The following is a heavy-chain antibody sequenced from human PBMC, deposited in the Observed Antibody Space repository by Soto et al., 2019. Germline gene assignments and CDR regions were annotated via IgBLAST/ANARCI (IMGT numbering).Heavy chain of an antibody. D-gene: IGHD1-20*01. CDR2: IYYSGST. J-gene: IGHJ6*03. Sequence: SETLSLTCTVSGGSISSSSYYWGWIRQPPGKGLEWIGSIYYSGSTYYNPSLKSRVTISVDTSKNQFSLKLSSVTAADTAVYYCASPCITGATFVSHYYYYMDVWGKGTTVTVSS. V-gene: IGHV4-39*01. CDR1: GGSISSSSYY. CDR3: ASPCITGATFVSHYYYYMDV.